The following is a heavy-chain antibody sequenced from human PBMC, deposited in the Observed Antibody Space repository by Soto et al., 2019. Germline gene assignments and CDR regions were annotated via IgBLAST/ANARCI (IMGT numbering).Heavy chain of an antibody. CDR2: IYPGGNT. CDR1: GFTVSTKY. CDR3: ARESEDLTSNFDY. Sequence: EVQLVESGGGLIQPGGSLRLSCAASGFTVSTKYMNWVRQAPGRGLEWVSVIYPGGNTYYTDSVKGRFTISRDSSRNTMFLQMNSLSAEDTAVYYCARESEDLTSNFDYWGQGTLVTVSS. J-gene: IGHJ4*02. V-gene: IGHV3-53*01.